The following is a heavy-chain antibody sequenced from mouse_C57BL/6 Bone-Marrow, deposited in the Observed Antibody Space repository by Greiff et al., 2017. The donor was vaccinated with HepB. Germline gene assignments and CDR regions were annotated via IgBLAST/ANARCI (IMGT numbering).Heavy chain of an antibody. V-gene: IGHV1-76*01. Sequence: VMLVESGAELVRPGASVKLSCKASGYTFTDYYINWVKQRPGQGLEWIARIYPGSGNTYYNEKFKGKATLTAEKSSSTAYMQLSSLTSEDSAVYFCARSEYYAMDYWGQGTSVTVSS. CDR2: IYPGSGNT. J-gene: IGHJ4*01. CDR1: GYTFTDYY. CDR3: ARSEYYAMDY.